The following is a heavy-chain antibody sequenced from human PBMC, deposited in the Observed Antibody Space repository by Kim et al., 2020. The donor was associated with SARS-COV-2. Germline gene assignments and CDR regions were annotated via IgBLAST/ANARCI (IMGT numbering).Heavy chain of an antibody. CDR3: ARAPYPGNRFDS. Sequence: SETLSLTCTFFGGSINSGNYYWSWIRQLPGKGLEWIAYIYHTGTAYYNPSLERRVAMSLDTSKNQFFLYLNSVTAADTAVYFCARAPYPGNRFDSWGPGTLVTVSS. CDR1: GGSINSGNYY. D-gene: IGHD1-1*01. J-gene: IGHJ4*02. V-gene: IGHV4-31*03. CDR2: IYHTGTA.